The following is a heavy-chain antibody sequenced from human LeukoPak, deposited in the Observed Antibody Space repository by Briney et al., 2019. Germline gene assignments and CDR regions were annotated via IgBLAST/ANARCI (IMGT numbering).Heavy chain of an antibody. D-gene: IGHD6-13*01. CDR3: AKVFQAAAAPYYFDY. CDR1: GFTFSSYA. J-gene: IGHJ4*02. CDR2: ISGSGGST. V-gene: IGHV3-23*01. Sequence: PGGSRRLSCAASGFTFSSYAMSWVRQAPGKGLEWVSAISGSGGSTYYADSVKGRFTISRDNSKNTLYLQMNSLRAEDTAVYYCAKVFQAAAAPYYFDYWGQGTLVTVSS.